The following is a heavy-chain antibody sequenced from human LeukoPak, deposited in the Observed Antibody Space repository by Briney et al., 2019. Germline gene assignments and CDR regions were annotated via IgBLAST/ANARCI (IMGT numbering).Heavy chain of an antibody. D-gene: IGHD6-13*01. CDR2: ISYDGSNK. CDR1: GFTFSSYG. Sequence: GRSLRLSCAASGFTFSSYGMHWVRQAPGKGLEWVAVISYDGSNKYYADSVKGRFTISRDNAKNSLYLQMNSLRAEDTAVYYCARRSRSQDFDYWGQGTLVTVSS. CDR3: ARRSRSQDFDY. J-gene: IGHJ4*02. V-gene: IGHV3-30*03.